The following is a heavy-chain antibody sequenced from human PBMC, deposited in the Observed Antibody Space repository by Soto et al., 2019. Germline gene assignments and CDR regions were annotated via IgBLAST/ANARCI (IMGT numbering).Heavy chain of an antibody. CDR1: GYTFTSYA. D-gene: IGHD2-15*01. CDR3: ARAPCSGGSCYSHYYYMDV. Sequence: QVQLVQSGAEVKKPGASVKVSCKASGYTFTSYAMHWVRQAPGQRLEWMGWINAGNGNTKYSQKFQGRVTITRDTSASTAYMELSSLRSEDTAVYYCARAPCSGGSCYSHYYYMDVWGKGTTVTVSS. CDR2: INAGNGNT. J-gene: IGHJ6*03. V-gene: IGHV1-3*01.